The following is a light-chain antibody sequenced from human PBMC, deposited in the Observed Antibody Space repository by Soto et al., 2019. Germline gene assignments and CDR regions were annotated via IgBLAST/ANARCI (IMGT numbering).Light chain of an antibody. CDR3: QVWDRSSDHLYV. CDR2: YDS. V-gene: IGLV3-21*04. Sequence: SYELTQPPSVSVAPGKTARITCGGNNIGSKSVHWYQQKPGQAPVLVIYYDSDRPSGIPERFSGSNSGNTATLTISRVEAGDEADYYWQVWDRSSDHLYVFGTGTKVTVL. J-gene: IGLJ1*01. CDR1: NIGSKS.